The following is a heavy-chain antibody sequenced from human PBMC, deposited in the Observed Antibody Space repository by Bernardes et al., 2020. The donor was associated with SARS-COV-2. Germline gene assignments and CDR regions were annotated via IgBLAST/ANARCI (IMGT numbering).Heavy chain of an antibody. Sequence: SETLSLTCTVSGGSISSYYWSWIRQPPGKGLEWIGYIYYSGSTNYNPSLKSRVTISVDTSKNQFSLKLSSVTAADTAVYYCARVLNGSGSLSSFDYWGQGTLVTVSS. J-gene: IGHJ4*02. CDR3: ARVLNGSGSLSSFDY. CDR1: GGSISSYY. CDR2: IYYSGST. V-gene: IGHV4-59*01. D-gene: IGHD3-10*01.